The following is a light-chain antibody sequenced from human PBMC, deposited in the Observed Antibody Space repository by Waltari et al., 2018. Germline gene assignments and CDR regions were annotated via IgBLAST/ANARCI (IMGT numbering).Light chain of an antibody. CDR2: KDT. CDR1: VLTTEY. J-gene: IGLJ2*01. V-gene: IGLV3-25*03. Sequence: SYGLTQPPSVSVSPGQTARIHCSGDVLTTEYGHWYQQKPGRAPVVVIFKDTERPPAIPERFSGSGSGTTVTLTITGVQAEDEADYYCQSTDTIGTTVVFGGGTRLIAL. CDR3: QSTDTIGTTVV.